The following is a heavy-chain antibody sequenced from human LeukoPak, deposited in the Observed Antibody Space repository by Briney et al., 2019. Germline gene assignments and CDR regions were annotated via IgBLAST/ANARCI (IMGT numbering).Heavy chain of an antibody. CDR2: IIPIFGTA. D-gene: IGHD3-22*01. CDR3: ARGLGYYDSSGYSFYMDV. Sequence: SVKVSCKASGGTFSSYAISWVRQAPGQGLEWMGRIIPIFGTANYAQKFQGRVTITTDESTSTAYMELSSLRSEDTAVYHCARGLGYYDSSGYSFYMDVWGKGTTVTVSS. CDR1: GGTFSSYA. J-gene: IGHJ6*03. V-gene: IGHV1-69*05.